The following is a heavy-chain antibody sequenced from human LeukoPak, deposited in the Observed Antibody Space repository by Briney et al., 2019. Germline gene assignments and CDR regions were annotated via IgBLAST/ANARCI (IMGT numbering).Heavy chain of an antibody. J-gene: IGHJ5*02. CDR1: GYTFTGYY. CDR3: ARGFHYDFWSGSPDDWFDP. CDR2: IDPNSGGT. Sequence: ASVKVSCKASGYTFTGYYMHWVRQAPGQGLEWMGWIDPNSGGTNYAQKFQGRVTMTRDTSISTAYMELSRLRSDDTAVYYCARGFHYDFWSGSPDDWFDPWGQGTLVTVSS. V-gene: IGHV1-2*02. D-gene: IGHD3-3*01.